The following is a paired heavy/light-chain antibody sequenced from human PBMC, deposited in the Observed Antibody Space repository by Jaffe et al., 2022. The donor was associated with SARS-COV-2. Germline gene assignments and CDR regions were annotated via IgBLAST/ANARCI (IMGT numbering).Heavy chain of an antibody. CDR2: INQDGSEK. CDR1: GFTFNNSW. J-gene: IGHJ4*02. V-gene: IGHV3-7*01. CDR3: ARSQIVATISDY. Sequence: EVHLVESGGGLVQPGGSLRLSCAASGFTFNNSWMNWVRQAPGKGLEWVANINQDGSEKSYVDSVKGRFAISRDNAKKSLYLQMNSLRAEDTAVYYCARSQIVATISDYWGQGTLVTVSS. D-gene: IGHD5-12*01.
Light chain of an antibody. CDR2: LGS. CDR3: MQALQTPIT. J-gene: IGKJ5*01. V-gene: IGKV2-28*01. Sequence: IVMTQSPLSLPVIPGEPASISCRSSQSLLHSSGYNYLDWYLQKPGQSPQLLIYLGSHRASGVPDRFSGSGSGTDFTLKISRVEAEDVGVYYCMQALQTPITFGQGTRLEIK. CDR1: QSLLHSSGYNY.